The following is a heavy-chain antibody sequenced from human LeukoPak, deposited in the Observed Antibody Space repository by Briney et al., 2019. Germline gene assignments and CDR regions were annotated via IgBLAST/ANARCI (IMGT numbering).Heavy chain of an antibody. CDR2: IYYSGST. J-gene: IGHJ6*04. V-gene: IGHV4-30-4*01. D-gene: IGHD3-16*02. CDR1: GGSISSGDYY. Sequence: SETLSLTCTVSGGSISSGDYYWSWIRQPPGKGLEWIGYIYYSGSTYYNPSLKSRVTISVDTSKNQFSLKLSSVTAADTAVYYCARDLKAITFGGVIVNYGMDVWGKGTTVTVSS. CDR3: ARDLKAITFGGVIVNYGMDV.